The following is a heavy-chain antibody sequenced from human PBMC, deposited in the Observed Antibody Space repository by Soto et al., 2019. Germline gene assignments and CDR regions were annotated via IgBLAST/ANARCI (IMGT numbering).Heavy chain of an antibody. CDR2: N. D-gene: IGHD3-3*01. Sequence: NDYAVSVKSRITINPDTSKNQFSLQLNSVTPEDTAVYYCAREYGFLEWPTTSYYGMDVWGQGTTVTVSS. CDR3: AREYGFLEWPTTSYYGMDV. J-gene: IGHJ6*02. V-gene: IGHV6-1*01.